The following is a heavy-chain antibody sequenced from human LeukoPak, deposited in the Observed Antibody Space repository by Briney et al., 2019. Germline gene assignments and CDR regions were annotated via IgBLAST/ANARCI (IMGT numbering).Heavy chain of an antibody. CDR2: IIPIFGTA. J-gene: IGHJ6*03. D-gene: IGHD6-6*01. V-gene: IGHV1-69*05. Sequence: SVKVSCKASGGTFSSYAISWVRQAPGQGLEWMGGIIPIFGTANYAQKFQGRVTITTDESTSTAYMGLSSLRSEDTAVYYCASSSSAAYYYYYYYMDVWGKGTTVTVSS. CDR1: GGTFSSYA. CDR3: ASSSSAAYYYYYYYMDV.